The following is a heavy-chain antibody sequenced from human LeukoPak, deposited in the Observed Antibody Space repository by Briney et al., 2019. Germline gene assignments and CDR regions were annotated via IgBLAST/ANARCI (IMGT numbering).Heavy chain of an antibody. D-gene: IGHD3-10*01. Sequence: KPSQTLSLTCTVSGGSISSGDYYWSWIRQPPATGLEWIGYIYYSGSTYYNPSLKSRVTISVDTSKNQFSLKLSSVTAADTAVYYCARVNRITMVRGAGYYFDYWGQGTLVTVSS. V-gene: IGHV4-30-4*01. CDR2: IYYSGST. CDR1: GGSISSGDYY. J-gene: IGHJ4*02. CDR3: ARVNRITMVRGAGYYFDY.